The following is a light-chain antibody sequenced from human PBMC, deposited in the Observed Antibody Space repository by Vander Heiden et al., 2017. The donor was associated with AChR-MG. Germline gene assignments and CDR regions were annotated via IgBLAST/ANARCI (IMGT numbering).Light chain of an antibody. V-gene: IGLV1-40*01. CDR2: GNN. Sequence: QSVLTQPPSVSGAPGQRVTIPCTGSRPNIGAGYDVNWYQQLPGTARKLLIYGNNIRPSGVLDRFSGSKSGTSASLAIPGLQAEDEADYYCQSYDSSLVFGGGTKVTVL. J-gene: IGLJ2*01. CDR3: QSYDSSLV. CDR1: RPNIGAGYD.